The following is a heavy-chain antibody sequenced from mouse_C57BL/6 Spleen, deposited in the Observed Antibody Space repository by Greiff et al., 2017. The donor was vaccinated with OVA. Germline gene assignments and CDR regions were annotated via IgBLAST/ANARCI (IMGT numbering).Heavy chain of an antibody. CDR3: TRYPSYYGSSYLFDY. V-gene: IGHV1-5*01. D-gene: IGHD1-1*01. J-gene: IGHJ2*01. Sequence: VQLQQSGPVLARPGASVKMSCKTSGYTFTSYWMHWVKQRPGQGLEWIGAIYPGNSDTSYNQKFKGKAKLTAVTSASTAYMELSSLTNEDSAVYYCTRYPSYYGSSYLFDYWGQGTTLTVSS. CDR1: GYTFTSYW. CDR2: IYPGNSDT.